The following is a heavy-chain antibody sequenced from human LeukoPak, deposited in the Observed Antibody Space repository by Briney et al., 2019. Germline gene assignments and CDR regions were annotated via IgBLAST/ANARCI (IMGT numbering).Heavy chain of an antibody. CDR3: ARVRGRYNWNDFAFDI. CDR2: ISAYNGNT. J-gene: IGHJ3*02. CDR1: GYTFTSYG. Sequence: ASVKVSCKASGYTFTSYGISWVRQAPGQGLEWMGWISAYNGNTNYAQKLQGRVTMTTDTSTSTAYMELRSLRSDDTAVYYCARVRGRYNWNDFAFDIWGQGTMVTVSS. D-gene: IGHD1-1*01. V-gene: IGHV1-18*01.